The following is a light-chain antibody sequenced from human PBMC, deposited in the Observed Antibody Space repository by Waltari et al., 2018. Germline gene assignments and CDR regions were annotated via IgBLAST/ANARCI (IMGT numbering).Light chain of an antibody. CDR1: ETIVGY. Sequence: DILMSQSPASLSASVGDRVTITCRASETIVGYLAWYQSKPGKAPKLLIYGGSTLQNGVSSRFACSGSDTEFTLCINGLQADDFATYYCQQTFGGPFTFGQGT. J-gene: IGKJ2*01. V-gene: IGKV1-39*01. CDR3: QQTFGGPFT. CDR2: GGS.